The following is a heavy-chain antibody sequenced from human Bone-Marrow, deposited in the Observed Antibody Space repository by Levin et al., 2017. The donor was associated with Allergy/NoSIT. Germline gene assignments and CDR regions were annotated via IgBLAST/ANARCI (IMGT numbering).Heavy chain of an antibody. Sequence: EASVKVSCKASGYRFTSYGISWVRQAPGQGLEWVGWISANSLRTNYAQKLQGRVTMTKDTSTATAYMELRSLRSDDTAVYYCARSQEWFDPWGQGTLVTVSS. CDR1: GYRFTSYG. V-gene: IGHV1-18*01. CDR3: ARSQEWFDP. CDR2: ISANSLRT. J-gene: IGHJ5*02.